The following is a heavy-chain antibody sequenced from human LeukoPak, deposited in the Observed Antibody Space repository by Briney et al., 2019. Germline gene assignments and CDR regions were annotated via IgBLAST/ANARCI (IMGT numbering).Heavy chain of an antibody. CDR3: ARDLSGLAVAGTLDY. CDR1: GYTFTSYG. D-gene: IGHD6-19*01. J-gene: IGHJ4*02. V-gene: IGHV1-18*01. Sequence: ASVKVSCKASGYTFTSYGISWLRQAPGQGLEWMGWISAYNGNTNYAQKLQGRVTMTTDTSTSTAYMELGSLRSDDTAVYYCARDLSGLAVAGTLDYWGQGTLVTVSS. CDR2: ISAYNGNT.